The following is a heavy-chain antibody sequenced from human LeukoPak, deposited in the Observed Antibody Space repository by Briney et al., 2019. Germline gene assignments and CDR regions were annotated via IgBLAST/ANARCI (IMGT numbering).Heavy chain of an antibody. CDR1: GFTFDDYA. Sequence: PGRSLRLSCAASGFTFDDYAMHWVRQAPGKGLEWVSGISWNSGSIGYADSVKGRFTISRDNAKNSLYLQMNSLRAEDMALYYCAKAVRRLEWLPYYFDYWGQGTLVTVSS. CDR2: ISWNSGSI. J-gene: IGHJ4*02. V-gene: IGHV3-9*03. D-gene: IGHD3-3*01. CDR3: AKAVRRLEWLPYYFDY.